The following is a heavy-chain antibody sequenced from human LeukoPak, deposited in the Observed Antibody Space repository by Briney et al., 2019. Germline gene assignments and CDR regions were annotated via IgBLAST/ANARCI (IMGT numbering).Heavy chain of an antibody. D-gene: IGHD2-21*02. Sequence: SETLSLTCTVSGASISIYYWSWIRQPPGKGLEWIGYIYYSGITNYNPSLKSRVTISVDTSKNQFSLKLSSVTAADTAVYYCAREDCGGDCPTFDIWGQGTMVTVSS. J-gene: IGHJ3*02. CDR3: AREDCGGDCPTFDI. CDR1: GASISIYY. V-gene: IGHV4-59*01. CDR2: IYYSGIT.